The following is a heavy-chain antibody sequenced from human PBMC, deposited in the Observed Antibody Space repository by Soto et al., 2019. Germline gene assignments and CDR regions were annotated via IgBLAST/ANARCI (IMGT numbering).Heavy chain of an antibody. D-gene: IGHD3-3*01. Sequence: GGSLRLSCAASGFTFGSYAMHWVRQAPGKGLEWVAVISYDGSNKYYADSVKGRFTISRDNSKNTLYLQMNSLRAEDTAVYYCARGRFRIDFWTGWFDPWGQGTLVTVSS. CDR1: GFTFGSYA. J-gene: IGHJ5*02. CDR3: ARGRFRIDFWTGWFDP. CDR2: ISYDGSNK. V-gene: IGHV3-30-3*01.